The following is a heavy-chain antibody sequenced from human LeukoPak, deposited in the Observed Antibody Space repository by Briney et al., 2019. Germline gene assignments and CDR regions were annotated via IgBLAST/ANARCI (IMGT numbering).Heavy chain of an antibody. Sequence: GGSLRLSCAASGFTFNNAWMNWVRQAPGKGLEWVGRIKSKTDGGTTDYAAPVKDRFTISGDDSKNTLYLQMNSLRTEDTAVYYCTTVVAAAVNGWFDPWGQGTLVTVSS. CDR1: GFTFNNAW. CDR2: IKSKTDGGTT. J-gene: IGHJ5*02. CDR3: TTVVAAAVNGWFDP. D-gene: IGHD6-13*01. V-gene: IGHV3-15*01.